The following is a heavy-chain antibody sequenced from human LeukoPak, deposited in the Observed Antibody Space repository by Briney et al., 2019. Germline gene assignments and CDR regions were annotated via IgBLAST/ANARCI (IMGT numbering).Heavy chain of an antibody. CDR2: ISGSGGST. V-gene: IGHV3-23*01. J-gene: IGHJ6*02. CDR1: GFTFSSYA. Sequence: GGSLRLSCAASGFTFSSYAMSWVRQAPGKGLEWVSAISGSGGSTYYADSVKGRFTISRDSSKNTLYLQMNSLRAEDTAVYYCAKYGLGSGIQVWGDFGMDVWGQGTTVTVSS. CDR3: AKYGLGSGIQVWGDFGMDV. D-gene: IGHD5-18*01.